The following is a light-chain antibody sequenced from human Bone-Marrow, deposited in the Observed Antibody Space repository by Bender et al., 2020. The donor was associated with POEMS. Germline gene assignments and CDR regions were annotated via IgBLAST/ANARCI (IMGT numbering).Light chain of an antibody. V-gene: IGLV1-40*01. J-gene: IGLJ3*02. CDR1: NSNIGADYD. CDR3: QSYDSSLTGWV. CDR2: ANR. Sequence: QSVLTPPPSVSEAPGQRVTISCTGSNSNIGADYDVHWYQHLPGTAPKLLIYANRNRPSGVPDRFSGSKSGTSASLAITGLQTEDEADYYCQSYDSSLTGWVFGGGTKLTVL.